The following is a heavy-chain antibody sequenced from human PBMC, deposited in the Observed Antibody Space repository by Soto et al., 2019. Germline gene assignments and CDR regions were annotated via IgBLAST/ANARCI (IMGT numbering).Heavy chain of an antibody. CDR3: ARQRHRAAAGTSYFDY. J-gene: IGHJ4*02. D-gene: IGHD6-13*01. CDR2: ISSSSSYT. V-gene: IGHV3-11*03. CDR1: GFTFSDYY. Sequence: TGGSLRLSCAASGFTFSDYYMSWIRQAPGKGLEWVSYISSSSSYTNYADSVKGRFTISRDNAKNSLYLQMNSLRAGDTAVYYCARQRHRAAAGTSYFDYWGQGTLVTVSS.